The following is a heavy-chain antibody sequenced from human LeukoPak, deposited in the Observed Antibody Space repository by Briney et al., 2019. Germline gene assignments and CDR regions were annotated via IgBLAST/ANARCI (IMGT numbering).Heavy chain of an antibody. D-gene: IGHD3-10*01. J-gene: IGHJ4*02. V-gene: IGHV1-2*02. Sequence: ASVKVSCKASGYTFTGYHMHWVRQAPGQGLEWMGWINPNSGGTNYAQKFQGRVTMTRDTSISTAYMELSRLRSDDTAVYYCARALRGYYYGSGSYYIRYWGQGTLVTVSS. CDR1: GYTFTGYH. CDR2: INPNSGGT. CDR3: ARALRGYYYGSGSYYIRY.